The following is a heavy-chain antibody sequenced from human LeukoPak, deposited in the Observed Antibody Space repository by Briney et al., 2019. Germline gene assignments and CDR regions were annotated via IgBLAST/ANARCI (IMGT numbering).Heavy chain of an antibody. J-gene: IGHJ4*02. V-gene: IGHV3-33*08. Sequence: GGSLRLSCAAPGFTFSSYGMHWVRQAPGKGLEWVAVIWYDGSNKYYADSVKGRFTISRDNSKNTLYLQMNSLRAEDTAVYYCARVRYSSGWSDKFDYWGQGTLVTVSS. D-gene: IGHD6-19*01. CDR3: ARVRYSSGWSDKFDY. CDR2: IWYDGSNK. CDR1: GFTFSSYG.